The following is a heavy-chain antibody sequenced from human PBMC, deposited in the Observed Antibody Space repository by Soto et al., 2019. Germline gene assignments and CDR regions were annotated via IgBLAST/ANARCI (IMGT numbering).Heavy chain of an antibody. CDR2: ISAYNGNT. J-gene: IGHJ3*02. Sequence: ASVKVSCKASGYTFTSYGISWVRQAPGQGLEWMGWISAYNGNTNYAQKLQGRVTMTTDISTSTAYMELRSLRSDDTAVYYCASSLYCSSTSCYPSPYDAFDIWGQGTMVTVSS. V-gene: IGHV1-18*01. CDR3: ASSLYCSSTSCYPSPYDAFDI. CDR1: GYTFTSYG. D-gene: IGHD2-2*01.